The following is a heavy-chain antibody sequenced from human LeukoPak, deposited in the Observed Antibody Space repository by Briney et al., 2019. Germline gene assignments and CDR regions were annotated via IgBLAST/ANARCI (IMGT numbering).Heavy chain of an antibody. CDR3: ARPWGGYSNNWFDP. J-gene: IGHJ5*02. CDR2: ISPYNGNT. V-gene: IGHV1-18*01. D-gene: IGHD5-18*01. CDR1: GYTFTSYG. Sequence: GASVKVSCKTSGYTFTSYGISWGRQAPGQGLQGMGWISPYNGNTNYAQKLQGKVTMTTDTSTSTAYLELRSLKSDDTAVYYCARPWGGYSNNWFDPWGQGTLVTVAS.